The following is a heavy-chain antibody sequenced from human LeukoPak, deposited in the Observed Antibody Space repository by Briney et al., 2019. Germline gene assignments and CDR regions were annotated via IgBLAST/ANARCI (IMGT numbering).Heavy chain of an antibody. J-gene: IGHJ4*02. Sequence: GGSLRLSCAASGFTVSSSFMSWVRQAPGTGLQWVSVIYRDGTTYYADSVRGRFTISRDNSKNTLYPQMNSLRVEDTAVYYCARDDRTVVPGTFDNWGQGTLVTVSS. D-gene: IGHD6-13*01. V-gene: IGHV3-53*01. CDR3: ARDDRTVVPGTFDN. CDR1: GFTVSSSF. CDR2: IYRDGTT.